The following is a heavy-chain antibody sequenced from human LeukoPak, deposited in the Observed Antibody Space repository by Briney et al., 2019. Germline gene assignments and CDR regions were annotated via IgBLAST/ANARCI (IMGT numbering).Heavy chain of an antibody. V-gene: IGHV4-34*01. D-gene: IGHD6-19*01. CDR1: GGSISSYY. Sequence: SETLSLTCTVSGGSISSYYWSWIRQPPGKGLEWIGEINHSGSTNYNPSLKSRVTISVDTSKNQFSLKLSSVTAADTAVYYCARDLVQWLVPRYYYYGMDVWGQGTTVTVSS. CDR3: ARDLVQWLVPRYYYYGMDV. J-gene: IGHJ6*02. CDR2: INHSGST.